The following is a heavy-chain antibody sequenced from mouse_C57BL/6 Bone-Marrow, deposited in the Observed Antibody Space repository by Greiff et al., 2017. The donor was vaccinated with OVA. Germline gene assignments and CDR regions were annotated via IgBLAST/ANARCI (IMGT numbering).Heavy chain of an antibody. D-gene: IGHD1-1*01. CDR2: IDPSDSYT. CDR1: GYTFTSYW. CDR3: ARTVYYYGSSYFFYAMDY. Sequence: QVQLQQPGAELVMPGASVKLSCKASGYTFTSYWMHWVKQRPGQGLEWIGEIDPSDSYTNYNQKFKGKSTLTVDTSSSTAYMQLSSLTSEDSAVYYCARTVYYYGSSYFFYAMDYWGQGTSVTVSS. J-gene: IGHJ4*01. V-gene: IGHV1-69*01.